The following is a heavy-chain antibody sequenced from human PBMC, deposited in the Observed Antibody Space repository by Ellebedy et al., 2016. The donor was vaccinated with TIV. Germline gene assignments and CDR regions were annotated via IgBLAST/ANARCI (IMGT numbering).Heavy chain of an antibody. V-gene: IGHV3-23*01. CDR2: ISDDGYST. CDR3: ARGRGSGWYLHPIDY. Sequence: GESLKISCVASGFTFRSHAMSWVRQAPGKGLEWVSGISDDGYSTYNADSVKGRLTISRDNSKDTLYLQMNRLRVDDAAMYFCARGRGSGWYLHPIDYWGHGTLVTVSS. J-gene: IGHJ4*01. D-gene: IGHD6-19*01. CDR1: GFTFRSHA.